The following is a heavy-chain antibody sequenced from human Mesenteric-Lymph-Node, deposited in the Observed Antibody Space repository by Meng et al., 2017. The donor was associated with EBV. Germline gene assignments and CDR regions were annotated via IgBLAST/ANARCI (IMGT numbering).Heavy chain of an antibody. V-gene: IGHV4-34*01. CDR2: SNHSGST. CDR3: RYYYDSSGYSLDY. D-gene: IGHD3-22*01. J-gene: IGHJ4*02. Sequence: LQQRGAVLLTPSESLSLPAAVYGGSFSGYYWSWFRQPPGKGLEWIGESNHSGSTNYNPSLKSRVTISVDTSKNQFSLKLSSVTAADTAVYYCRYYYDSSGYSLDYWGQGTLVTVSS. CDR1: GGSFSGYY.